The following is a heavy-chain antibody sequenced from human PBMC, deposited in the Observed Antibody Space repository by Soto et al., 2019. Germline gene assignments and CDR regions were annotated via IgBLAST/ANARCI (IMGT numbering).Heavy chain of an antibody. D-gene: IGHD3-3*01. CDR1: GGTFSSYA. CDR3: ARGFPSDDFSSGYDRFYFDY. V-gene: IGHV1-69*06. Sequence: SVKVSCKASGGTFSSYAINWVRQAPGQGLEWMGRIIPMFGTTKCAQKFNGGVTLTADKSTSTAYMELGSLRSEDTAVYYCARGFPSDDFSSGYDRFYFDYWGQGTQVTVSS. J-gene: IGHJ4*02. CDR2: IIPMFGTT.